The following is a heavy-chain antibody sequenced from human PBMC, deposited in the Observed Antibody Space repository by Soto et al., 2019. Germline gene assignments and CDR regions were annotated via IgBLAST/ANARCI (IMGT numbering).Heavy chain of an antibody. Sequence: VASVKVSCKASGYTFTNYGISWVRQAPGQGLEWMGWTGAYNGNTNYAQKFQGRVTMTADTSTNTAYMELRSLRYGDTAVYYCARGGGIYSIAWPIDHWGQGTLVTVSS. J-gene: IGHJ4*02. CDR3: ARGGGIYSIAWPIDH. D-gene: IGHD3-16*01. CDR1: GYTFTNYG. V-gene: IGHV1-18*04. CDR2: TGAYNGNT.